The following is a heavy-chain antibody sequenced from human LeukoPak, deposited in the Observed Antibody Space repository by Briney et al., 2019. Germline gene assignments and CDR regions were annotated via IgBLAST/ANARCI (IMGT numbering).Heavy chain of an antibody. CDR2: IYYSGST. CDR3: ARVLGHSGYDPYYYMDV. Sequence: PSETLSLTCTVSGGSISSSSYYWGWIRQPPGKGLEWIGSIYYSGSTYYNPSLKSRDTISVDTSKNQFSLKLSSVTAADTAVYYCARVLGHSGYDPYYYMDVWGKGTTVTVSS. V-gene: IGHV4-39*07. D-gene: IGHD5-12*01. J-gene: IGHJ6*03. CDR1: GGSISSSSYY.